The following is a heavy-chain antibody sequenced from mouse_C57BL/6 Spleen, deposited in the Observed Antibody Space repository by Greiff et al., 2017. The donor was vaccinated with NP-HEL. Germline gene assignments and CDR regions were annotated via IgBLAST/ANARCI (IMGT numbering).Heavy chain of an antibody. D-gene: IGHD3-2*02. CDR3: ARGDSSGYVGYYAMDY. CDR1: GYTFTSYW. J-gene: IGHJ4*01. V-gene: IGHV1-52*01. CDR2: IDPSDSET. Sequence: VQLQQSGAELVRPGSSVKLSCKASGYTFTSYWMHWVKQRPIQGLEWIGNIDPSDSETHYNQKFKDKATLTVDKSSSTAYMQLSSLTSEDSAVYYFARGDSSGYVGYYAMDYWGQGTSVTVSS.